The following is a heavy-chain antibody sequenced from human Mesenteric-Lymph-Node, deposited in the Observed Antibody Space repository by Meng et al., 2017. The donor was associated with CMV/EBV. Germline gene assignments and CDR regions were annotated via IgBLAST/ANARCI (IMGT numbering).Heavy chain of an antibody. V-gene: IGHV2-5*02. CDR3: AHSSGIAAAGPFYFDY. CDR2: IYWDDDK. Sequence: QITLKESGLTLAKPTQTLTLTCDFSGFSLSTSGVGVGWIRQPPGKALEWLALIYWDDDKRYSPSLKSRLTITKDTSKNQVVLTMTNMDPVDTATYYCAHSSGIAAAGPFYFDYWGQGTLVTVSS. D-gene: IGHD6-13*01. J-gene: IGHJ4*02. CDR1: GFSLSTSGVG.